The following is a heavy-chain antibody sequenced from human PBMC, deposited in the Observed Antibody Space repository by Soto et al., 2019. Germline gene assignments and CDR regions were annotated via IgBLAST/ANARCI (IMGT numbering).Heavy chain of an antibody. CDR2: IYYSGST. J-gene: IGHJ4*02. CDR3: AKGYCSGGSCYGFDY. CDR1: GGSVSSGSYY. Sequence: SETLSLTCTVSGGSVSSGSYYLSWIRQPPGKGLEWIGYIYYSGSTNYNPSLKSRVTISVDTSKNQFSLKLSSVTAADTAVYYCAKGYCSGGSCYGFDYWGQGTLVTVSS. V-gene: IGHV4-61*01. D-gene: IGHD2-15*01.